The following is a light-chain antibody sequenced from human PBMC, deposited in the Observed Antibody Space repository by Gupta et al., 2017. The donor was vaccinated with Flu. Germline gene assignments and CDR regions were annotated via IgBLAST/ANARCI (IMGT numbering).Light chain of an antibody. CDR3: DASDDSLNGLL. CDR1: RSNIGSNT. J-gene: IGLJ3*02. CDR2: FNN. V-gene: IGLV1-44*01. Sequence: QSVWTQPPSASGTPGQRVTMSCSGTRSNIGSNTVKWYQQLPGTAPKLLIYFNNQRPSGVPDRFFGSKSGTSASLAIIWVQSEEEAVYYCDASDDSLNGLLFGGGTKLTVL.